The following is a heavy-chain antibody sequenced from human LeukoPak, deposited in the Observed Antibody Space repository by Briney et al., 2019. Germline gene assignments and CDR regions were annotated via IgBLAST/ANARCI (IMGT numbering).Heavy chain of an antibody. CDR2: IIPIFGTA. CDR1: GGTFSSYA. D-gene: IGHD3-22*01. J-gene: IGHJ4*02. V-gene: IGHV1-69*05. Sequence: GASVKVSCKASGGTFSSYAISWVRQAPGQGLEWMGGIIPIFGTANYAQKFQGRVTMTTDTSTSTAYMELRSLRSDDTAVYYCARNYYDSNGYDLNNFDYWGQGTLVTVSS. CDR3: ARNYYDSNGYDLNNFDY.